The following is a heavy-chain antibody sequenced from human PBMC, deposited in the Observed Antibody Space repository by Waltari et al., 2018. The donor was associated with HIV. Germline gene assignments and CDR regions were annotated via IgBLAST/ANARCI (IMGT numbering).Heavy chain of an antibody. Sequence: QVQLVEAGGGVVQPGRSLRLSWAASGFAFSCQCMHRVGQAPGKGLEWVAVIWYDGSNKYYADSVRGRCTISRDNSKNTLYLQMNSLRAEDTAVYYCARQRIRFLYDFDYWGQGTLATVSS. V-gene: IGHV3-33*01. D-gene: IGHD3-3*01. J-gene: IGHJ4*02. CDR2: IWYDGSNK. CDR1: GFAFSCQC. CDR3: ARQRIRFLYDFDY.